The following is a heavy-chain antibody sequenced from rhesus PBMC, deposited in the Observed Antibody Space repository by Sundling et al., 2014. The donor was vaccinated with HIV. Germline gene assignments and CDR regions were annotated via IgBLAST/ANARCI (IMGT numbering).Heavy chain of an antibody. J-gene: IGHJ4*01. Sequence: QVQLQESGPGLVKPSETLSLTCAVSGYSISSGYGWNWIRQPPGKGLEWIGYIGGSSGSTNYNPSLKSRVTISKDTSKNQLSLKLSSVTAADTAVYYCARDQAGLDYWGQGVLVTVSS. CDR3: ARDQAGLDY. CDR2: IGGSSGST. CDR1: GYSISSGYG. V-gene: IGHV4-127*01.